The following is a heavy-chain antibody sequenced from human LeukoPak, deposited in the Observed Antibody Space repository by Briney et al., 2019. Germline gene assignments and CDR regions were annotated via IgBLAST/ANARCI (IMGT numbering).Heavy chain of an antibody. J-gene: IGHJ4*02. CDR1: GYTFTGYY. Sequence: ASVKVSCKASGYTFTGYYMHWVRQAPGQGLEWMGWFNPNSGGTNYAQKFQGRVTMTRDTSISTTYMELSRLRSDDTAVYYCASIRSEQANYDFWSGYYSCFDYWGQGTLVTVSS. CDR3: ASIRSEQANYDFWSGYYSCFDY. D-gene: IGHD3-3*01. CDR2: FNPNSGGT. V-gene: IGHV1-2*02.